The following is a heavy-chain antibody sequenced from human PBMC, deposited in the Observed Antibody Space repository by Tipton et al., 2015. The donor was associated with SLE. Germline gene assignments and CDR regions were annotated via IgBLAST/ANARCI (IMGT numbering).Heavy chain of an antibody. V-gene: IGHV4-34*01. CDR1: GGSFSGYY. CDR2: INHSGST. J-gene: IGHJ3*02. CDR3: AREGEGDGYNSAFDI. D-gene: IGHD5-24*01. Sequence: TLSLTCAVYGGSFSGYYWSWIRQPPGKGLEWIGEINHSGSTNYNPSLKSRVTISVDTSKNQFSLKLSSVTAADTAVYYCAREGEGDGYNSAFDIWGQGTMVNVSS.